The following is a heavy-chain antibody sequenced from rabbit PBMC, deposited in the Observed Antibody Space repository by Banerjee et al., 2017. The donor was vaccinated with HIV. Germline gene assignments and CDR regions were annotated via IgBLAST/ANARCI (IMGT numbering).Heavy chain of an antibody. D-gene: IGHD4-1*01. CDR2: IYAGSSGNT. Sequence: QSLEESGGDLVQPEGSLTLTCKASGFDFSSNAMCWVRQAPGKGLEWIACIYAGSSGNTVYASWAKGRFTISKTSSTTVTLQMTSLTAADTATYLCARDLAGVIGWNFDLWGPGTLVTVS. J-gene: IGHJ4*01. CDR1: GFDFSSNA. CDR3: ARDLAGVIGWNFDL. V-gene: IGHV1S40*01.